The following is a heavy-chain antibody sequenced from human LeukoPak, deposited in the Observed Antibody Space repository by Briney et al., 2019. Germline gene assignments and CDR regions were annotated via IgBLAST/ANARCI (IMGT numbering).Heavy chain of an antibody. CDR1: GGSISSSNW. CDR3: ARGTITTVTDS. CDR2: IYLRGNT. J-gene: IGHJ4*02. Sequence: SETLSLTCALSGGSISSSNWWTWVRQPPGKGLEWVGEIYLRGNTNYNPSLESRVTISVDESKTQLCLRLESVTAADTAVYYCARGTITTVTDSWGPGTLVTVSS. D-gene: IGHD4-17*01. V-gene: IGHV4-4*02.